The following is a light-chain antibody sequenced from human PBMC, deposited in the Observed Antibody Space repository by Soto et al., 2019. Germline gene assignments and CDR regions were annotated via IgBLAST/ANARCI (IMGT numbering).Light chain of an antibody. J-gene: IGKJ4*01. V-gene: IGKV3-20*01. CDR2: GAF. Sequence: EIVLTQSPGTLSLSPGERATLSCRASQTVRKNYLAWFQQNSGQAPRILISGAFNRATGIPDRFTGSGTGTNSTIIICRLEPEDCTMYYCHQYASATLTFDGRTKVDI. CDR1: QTVRKNY. CDR3: HQYASATLT.